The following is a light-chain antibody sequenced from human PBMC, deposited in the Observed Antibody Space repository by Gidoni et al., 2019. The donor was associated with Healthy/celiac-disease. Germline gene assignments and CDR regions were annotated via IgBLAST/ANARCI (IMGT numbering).Light chain of an antibody. CDR3: SSYTSSSTRV. V-gene: IGLV2-14*03. Sequence: QSALTQPASVSGSPGQSITISCTGTSSDVGGYNYVSWYQQPPGKAPKLMIYDVSNRPSGVSNRFSGSKSGNTASLTSSGLQADDEADYYCSSYTSSSTRVFGGGTKLTVL. CDR1: SSDVGGYNY. J-gene: IGLJ3*02. CDR2: DVS.